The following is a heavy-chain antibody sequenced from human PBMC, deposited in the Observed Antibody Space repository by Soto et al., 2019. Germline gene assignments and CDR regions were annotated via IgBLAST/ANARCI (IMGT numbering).Heavy chain of an antibody. CDR2: ISSSSSTI. CDR1: GFTFSSYS. Sequence: SLRLSCAASGFTFSSYSMNWVRQAPGKGLEWVSYISSSSSTIYYADSVKGRFTISRDNAKNSLYLQMNSLRDEDTAVYYCAREPGGYYDSSGYLNWFDPWGQGTLVTVSS. J-gene: IGHJ5*02. D-gene: IGHD3-22*01. V-gene: IGHV3-48*02. CDR3: AREPGGYYDSSGYLNWFDP.